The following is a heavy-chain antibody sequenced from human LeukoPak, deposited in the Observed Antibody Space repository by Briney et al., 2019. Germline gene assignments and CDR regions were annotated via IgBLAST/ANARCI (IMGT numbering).Heavy chain of an antibody. CDR1: GYTLTSYA. Sequence: ASVKVSCKASGYTLTSYAMNWVRQAPGQGLEWMGWINTNTGNPTYAQGFTGRLVFSLDTSVSTAYLQISSLKAEDTAVYYCARDLTRVAGTSYSDYWGQGTLVTVSS. V-gene: IGHV7-4-1*02. J-gene: IGHJ4*02. D-gene: IGHD6-19*01. CDR3: ARDLTRVAGTSYSDY. CDR2: INTNTGNP.